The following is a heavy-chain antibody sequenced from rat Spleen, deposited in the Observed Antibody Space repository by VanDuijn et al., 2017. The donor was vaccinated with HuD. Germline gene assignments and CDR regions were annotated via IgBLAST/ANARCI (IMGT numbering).Heavy chain of an antibody. J-gene: IGHJ2*01. CDR1: GFSLTSYN. Sequence: QVQLKESGPGLVQPSQTLSLTCTVSGFSLTSYNVHWVRQPTGKGLEWMGVIWTGGTTDYNSAIKSRLSISRDTSKSQVFLKMNSLQTEDTAMYFCARNYGYYDGSYYPDYWGQGVMVTVSS. D-gene: IGHD1-12*02. V-gene: IGHV2-30*01. CDR3: ARNYGYYDGSYYPDY. CDR2: IWTGGTT.